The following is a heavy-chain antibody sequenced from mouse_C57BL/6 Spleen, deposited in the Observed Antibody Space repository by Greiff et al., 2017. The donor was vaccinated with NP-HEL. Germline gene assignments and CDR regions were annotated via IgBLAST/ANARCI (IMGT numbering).Heavy chain of an antibody. Sequence: EVQVVESGGGLVKPGGSLKLSCAASGFTFSSYAMSWVRQTPEKRLEWVATISDGGSYTYYPDNVKGRFTISRDNAKNNLYLQMSHLKSEDTAMYYCARDYRGDAMDYWGQGTSVTVSS. J-gene: IGHJ4*01. V-gene: IGHV5-4*01. D-gene: IGHD2-14*01. CDR1: GFTFSSYA. CDR3: ARDYRGDAMDY. CDR2: ISDGGSYT.